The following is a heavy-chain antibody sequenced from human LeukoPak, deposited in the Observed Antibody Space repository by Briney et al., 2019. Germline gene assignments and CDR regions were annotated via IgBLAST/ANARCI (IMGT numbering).Heavy chain of an antibody. CDR3: ARGGIRWFGGNDAFDI. J-gene: IGHJ3*02. Sequence: PSETLSLTCAVYGGSFSGYYWSWIRQPPRKGLEWIGEINHSGSTNYNPSLKSRVTISVDTSKNQFSLKLSSVTAADTAVYYCARGGIRWFGGNDAFDIWGQGTMVTVSS. D-gene: IGHD3-10*01. CDR2: INHSGST. V-gene: IGHV4-34*01. CDR1: GGSFSGYY.